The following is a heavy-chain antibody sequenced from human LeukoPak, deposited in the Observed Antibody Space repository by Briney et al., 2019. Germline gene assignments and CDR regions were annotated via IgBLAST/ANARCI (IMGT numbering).Heavy chain of an antibody. V-gene: IGHV4-59*01. CDR1: GGSISSYY. CDR3: ARDRLGYSGYGHYFDY. D-gene: IGHD5-12*01. Sequence: PSETLSLTCTVSGGSISSYYWSWIRQPPGKGLKWIGYIYYSGSTNYNPSLKSRVTISVDTSKNQFSLKLSSVTAADTAVYYCARDRLGYSGYGHYFDYWGQGTLVTVSS. CDR2: IYYSGST. J-gene: IGHJ4*02.